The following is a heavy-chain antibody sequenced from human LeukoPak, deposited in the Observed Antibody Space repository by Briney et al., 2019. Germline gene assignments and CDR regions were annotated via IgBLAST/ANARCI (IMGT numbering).Heavy chain of an antibody. V-gene: IGHV1-46*01. J-gene: IGHJ4*02. CDR1: GYTFSNYD. CDR3: ARVDSTSPHELDY. CDR2: ITPSGGI. Sequence: ASVKVSCKASGYTFSNYDMNWVRQAPGQGLEWMGMITPSGGISYAQKFQGRVTMTRDMSTNTVYMELSSLRSEDTAVYYCARVDSTSPHELDYWGQGTLVTVSP. D-gene: IGHD3-22*01.